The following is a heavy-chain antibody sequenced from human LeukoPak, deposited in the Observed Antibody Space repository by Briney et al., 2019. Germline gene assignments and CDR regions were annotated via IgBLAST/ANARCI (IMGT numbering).Heavy chain of an antibody. CDR2: IIPIFGTA. CDR1: GGTFSSYA. Sequence: GASVKVSCKASGGTFSSYAISWVRQAPGQGLEWMGGIIPIFGTANYAQKLQGRVTITADESTSTAYMELSSLRSEDTAVYYCARDSPDSSGFDYWGQGTLVTVSS. J-gene: IGHJ4*02. CDR3: ARDSPDSSGFDY. V-gene: IGHV1-69*13. D-gene: IGHD6-19*01.